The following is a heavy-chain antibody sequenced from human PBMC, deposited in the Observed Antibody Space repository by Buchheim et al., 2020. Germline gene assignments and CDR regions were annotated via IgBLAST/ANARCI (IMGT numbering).Heavy chain of an antibody. Sequence: EVQLEESGGGLVQPGGSLRLSCAASGFTFNNYWMTWVRQPPGKGLEWVANIKQDGSEKYYVDSLEGRFTISRDNAKNSLYLQMHSLRAEDTAVYYCARVITYWYFDLWGRGTL. J-gene: IGHJ2*01. CDR2: IKQDGSEK. CDR3: ARVITYWYFDL. V-gene: IGHV3-7*03. CDR1: GFTFNNYW. D-gene: IGHD3-22*01.